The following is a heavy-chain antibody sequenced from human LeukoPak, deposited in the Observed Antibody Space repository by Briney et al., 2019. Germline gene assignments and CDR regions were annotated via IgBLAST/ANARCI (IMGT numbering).Heavy chain of an antibody. CDR3: ARVMGYYPPPYYFDY. Sequence: SETLSLTCTVSGYSISSGYYWGWIRQPPGKGLEWIGSIYHSGSTYYNPSLKSRVTISVDTSKNQFSLKLSSVTAADTAVYYCARVMGYYPPPYYFDYWGQGTLVTVSS. CDR2: IYHSGST. J-gene: IGHJ4*02. V-gene: IGHV4-38-2*02. D-gene: IGHD2-21*01. CDR1: GYSISSGYY.